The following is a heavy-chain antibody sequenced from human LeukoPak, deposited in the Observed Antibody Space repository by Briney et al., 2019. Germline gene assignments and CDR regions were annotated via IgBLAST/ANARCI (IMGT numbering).Heavy chain of an antibody. CDR1: GYTFTSYA. D-gene: IGHD4-23*01. J-gene: IGHJ4*02. CDR2: ISAYNGNT. Sequence: ASVKVSCKASGYTFTSYAMNWVRQAPGQGLEWMGWISAYNGNTNYAQKLQGRVTMTTDTSTSTAYMELRSLRSDDTAVYYCASGPFPGVTDYWGQGTLVTVSS. V-gene: IGHV1-18*01. CDR3: ASGPFPGVTDY.